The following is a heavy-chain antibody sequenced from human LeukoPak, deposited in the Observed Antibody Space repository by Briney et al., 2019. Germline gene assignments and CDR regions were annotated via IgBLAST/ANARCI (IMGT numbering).Heavy chain of an antibody. V-gene: IGHV5-51*01. J-gene: IGHJ4*02. CDR1: GYSFISYW. CDR3: ARHRGLYCSDNSCIHIDH. D-gene: IGHD2-15*01. CDR2: IYPGDSDT. Sequence: KPGESLKISCKGSGYSFISYWIAWVRQMPGKGLEWMGIIYPGDSDTRYSPSFRGQVTISADKSISTAYLQWNSLKASDTAMYYCARHRGLYCSDNSCIHIDHWGQGTLVTVSS.